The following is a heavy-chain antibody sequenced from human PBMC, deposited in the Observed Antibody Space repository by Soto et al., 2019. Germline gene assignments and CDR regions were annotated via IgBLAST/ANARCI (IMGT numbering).Heavy chain of an antibody. V-gene: IGHV1-18*01. CDR1: GGTFSSYA. J-gene: IGHJ6*02. D-gene: IGHD2-15*01. CDR2: ISAYNGNT. Sequence: ASVKVSCKASGGTFSSYAISWVRQAPGQGLEWMGWISAYNGNTNYAQNLQGRVTMTTDTSTSTAYMELRSLRSDDTAVYYCARGSGGSSYYYYGMDVWGQGTTVTVSS. CDR3: ARGSGGSSYYYYGMDV.